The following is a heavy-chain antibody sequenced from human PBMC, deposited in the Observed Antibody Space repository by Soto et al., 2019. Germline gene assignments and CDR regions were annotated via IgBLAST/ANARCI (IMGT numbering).Heavy chain of an antibody. CDR1: GFPFSNYA. J-gene: IGHJ4*02. Sequence: EGQLLESGGGLVQPGESLKLACAASGFPFSNYAMSWVRQAPGKGLEWVSTTGGGIGPYYADSVKGRFTISRDNSKNTLYLQMNSLRAEDTAIYYCAKMPDGVNSNSPYCWGPGTLVTVSS. CDR2: TGGGIGP. D-gene: IGHD4-4*01. CDR3: AKMPDGVNSNSPYC. V-gene: IGHV3-23*01.